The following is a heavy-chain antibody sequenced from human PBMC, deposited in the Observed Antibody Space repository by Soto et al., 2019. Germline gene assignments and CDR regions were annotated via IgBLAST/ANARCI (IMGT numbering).Heavy chain of an antibody. J-gene: IGHJ4*02. D-gene: IGHD5-12*01. V-gene: IGHV1-2*02. Sequence: ASVKVSCKASGYTFTGHYIHWVRQAPEQGPEWMGEIGPESGATRYAQKIQGRVTMTRDMSITTVYMELNNLSPDDTAVYYCGRGRSGQIVVFYWGQGTPVTVS. CDR2: IGPESGAT. CDR1: GYTFTGHY. CDR3: GRGRSGQIVVFY.